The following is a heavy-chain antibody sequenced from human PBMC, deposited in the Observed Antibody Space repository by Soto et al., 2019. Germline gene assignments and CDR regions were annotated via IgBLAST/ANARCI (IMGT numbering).Heavy chain of an antibody. CDR2: IKKDGTEK. CDR3: VTGYHSDY. D-gene: IGHD5-18*01. CDR1: GISTSSYW. V-gene: IGHV3-7*03. J-gene: IGHJ4*02. Sequence: GGSLRLSCAASGISTSSYWMGWVRQAPGRGLEWVASIKKDGTEKYYMDSLKGRFTISRDNALNSLYLQMNSLRAEDTAVYFCVTGYHSDYWGQGTLVTVSS.